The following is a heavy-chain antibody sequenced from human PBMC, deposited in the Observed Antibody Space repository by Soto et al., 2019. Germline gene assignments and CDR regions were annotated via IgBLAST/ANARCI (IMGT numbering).Heavy chain of an antibody. CDR1: GYSFTSYW. Sequence: PGESLKISCKGSGYSFTSYWIGWVRQMPGKGLEWMGIIYPGDSDTRYSPSFQGQVTISADKSISTAYLQWSSLKASDTAMFYCARQTYYYGSGSYHTIDYWGQGTMVTVSS. J-gene: IGHJ4*02. CDR2: IYPGDSDT. D-gene: IGHD3-10*01. CDR3: ARQTYYYGSGSYHTIDY. V-gene: IGHV5-51*01.